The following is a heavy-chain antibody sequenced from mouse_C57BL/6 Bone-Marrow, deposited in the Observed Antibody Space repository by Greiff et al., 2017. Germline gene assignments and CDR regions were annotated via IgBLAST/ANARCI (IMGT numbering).Heavy chain of an antibody. Sequence: VQLQQSVAELVRPGASVKLSCTASGFNIKNTYMHWVKQRPEQGLEWIGRIDPANVNTKYAPKFQGKATITADTSSNTAYLQLSSLTSEDPAIYYCANPPDYYGSSQFAYWGQGTLVTVSA. D-gene: IGHD1-1*01. CDR2: IDPANVNT. V-gene: IGHV14-3*01. J-gene: IGHJ3*01. CDR1: GFNIKNTY. CDR3: ANPPDYYGSSQFAY.